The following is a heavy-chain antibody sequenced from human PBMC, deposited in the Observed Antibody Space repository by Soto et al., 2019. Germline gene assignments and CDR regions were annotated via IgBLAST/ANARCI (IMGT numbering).Heavy chain of an antibody. V-gene: IGHV4-59*01. Sequence: SETLSLACTVSGGSITDYYWCWIRQPPGKRLEYMGYMYFSGNMCYNPSLNSRVTLSGDASENQFSLKLRSVSDAITGVSYCEGGLAEWGRIDFWSQGTLVTVSS. CDR1: GGSITDYY. J-gene: IGHJ4*02. CDR3: EGGLAEWGRIDF. CDR2: MYFSGNM. D-gene: IGHD3-3*01.